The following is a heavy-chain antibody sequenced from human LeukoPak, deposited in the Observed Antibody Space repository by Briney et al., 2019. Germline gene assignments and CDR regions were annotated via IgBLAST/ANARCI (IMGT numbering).Heavy chain of an antibody. J-gene: IGHJ6*02. D-gene: IGHD2-2*01. CDR3: ARVIPAATVGSYYYGMDV. CDR2: VSAYNGNT. Sequence: ASVKVSYKPSDYTFTSYGISWVRQAPGQGLEWMGWVSAYNGNTNFAQKFQGRVTMTTETSTSTAYMELRSLTSDDRAVYYCARVIPAATVGSYYYGMDVWGHGTTVTVSS. CDR1: DYTFTSYG. V-gene: IGHV1-18*01.